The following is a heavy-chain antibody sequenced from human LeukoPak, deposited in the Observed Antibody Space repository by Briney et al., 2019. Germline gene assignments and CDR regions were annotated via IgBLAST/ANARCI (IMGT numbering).Heavy chain of an antibody. Sequence: GGSLRLSCAASGFTFDDYGMSWVRQAPGKGLEWVSGINWNGCSTGYADSVKGRFTISRDNAKNSLYLQMNSLRAEDTALYYCARGYCSSTSCSFDYWGQGTLVTVSS. CDR3: ARGYCSSTSCSFDY. D-gene: IGHD2-2*01. V-gene: IGHV3-20*04. J-gene: IGHJ4*02. CDR1: GFTFDDYG. CDR2: INWNGCST.